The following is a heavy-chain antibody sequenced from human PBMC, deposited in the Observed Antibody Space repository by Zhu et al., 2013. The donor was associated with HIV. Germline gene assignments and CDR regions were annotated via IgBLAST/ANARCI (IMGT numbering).Heavy chain of an antibody. Sequence: QVQLMQSGPEVKRPGSSVKVSCKASGGTFSSYAISWVRQAPGQGLEWMGGIIPIFGTANYAQKFQGRVTITADESTSTAYMXLSSLRSEDTAVYYCARDLGSLSLTHPGTAFDIWGQG. D-gene: IGHD2-2*03. J-gene: IGHJ3*02. CDR3: ARDLGSLSLTHPGTAFDI. CDR2: IIPIFGTA. V-gene: IGHV1-69*01. CDR1: GGTFSSYA.